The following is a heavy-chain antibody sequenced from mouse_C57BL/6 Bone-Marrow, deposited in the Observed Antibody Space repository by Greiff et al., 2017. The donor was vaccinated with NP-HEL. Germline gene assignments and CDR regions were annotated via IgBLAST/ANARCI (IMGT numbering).Heavy chain of an antibody. D-gene: IGHD1-1*01. CDR3: ARLGTVVEKDIDY. CDR2: INPGSGGT. CDR1: GYAFTNYL. J-gene: IGHJ2*01. V-gene: IGHV1-54*01. Sequence: QVQLQQSGAELVRPGTSVKVSCKASGYAFTNYLIEWVKQRPGQGLEWIGVINPGSGGTNYNEKFKGKATLTADKSSSTAYMQLSSLTSEDSAVYFCARLGTVVEKDIDYWGQGTTLTVSS.